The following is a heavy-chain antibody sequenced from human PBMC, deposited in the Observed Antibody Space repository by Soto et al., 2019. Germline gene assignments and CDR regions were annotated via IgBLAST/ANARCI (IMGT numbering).Heavy chain of an antibody. CDR3: AREVQVHTPAFVY. CDR2: ISPMFGAA. Sequence: QVQLVRSGAEMKKPGSSVKVSCQSSGGTFNTYAMNWVRQAPGQGPEWMGDISPMFGAANYAPKFQGRVTITADESTGTSYMQLSSLTSEGTALYFCAREVQVHTPAFVYWGQGTLVTVSS. J-gene: IGHJ4*02. D-gene: IGHD3-10*01. V-gene: IGHV1-69*19. CDR1: GGTFNTYA.